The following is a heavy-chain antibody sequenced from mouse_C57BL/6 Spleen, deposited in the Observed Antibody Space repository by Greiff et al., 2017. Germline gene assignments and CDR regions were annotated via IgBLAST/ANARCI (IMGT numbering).Heavy chain of an antibody. J-gene: IGHJ2*01. Sequence: VQLQQSGAELVKPGASVKLSCKASGYTFTSYWMHWVKQRPGQGLEWIGNINPGSGYTKYNQKFKGKATLTADTSSSTAYMQLSSLTSEDSAGYYCARGTRYFDYWGQGTTLTVSS. CDR2: INPGSGYT. CDR1: GYTFTSYW. V-gene: IGHV1-7*01. CDR3: ARGTRYFDY. D-gene: IGHD3-3*01.